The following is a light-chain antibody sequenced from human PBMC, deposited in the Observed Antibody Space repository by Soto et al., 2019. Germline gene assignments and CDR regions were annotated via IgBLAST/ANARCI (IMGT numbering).Light chain of an antibody. CDR3: QQCRNFPWT. J-gene: IGKJ1*01. CDR2: DAS. CDR1: QGISWW. Sequence: DIQMTQSPSTLSASVGDRVTITCRASQGISWWLAWVQQKPGKAPKILIYDASSLDSGVPSRFSGTGSGSEFTLTISSLQPDDFGTYYCQQCRNFPWTFGQGTKVQI. V-gene: IGKV1-5*01.